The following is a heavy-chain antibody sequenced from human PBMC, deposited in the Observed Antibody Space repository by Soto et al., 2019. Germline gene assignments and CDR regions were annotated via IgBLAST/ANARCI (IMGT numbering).Heavy chain of an antibody. CDR2: ILSNYNT. J-gene: IGHJ4*02. D-gene: IGHD2-8*01. V-gene: IGHV3-23*05. CDR3: ARRVNGYFDY. CDR1: GFRFRDYT. Sequence: EVQLLDSGGGLVQPGGSLTLSCVASGFRFRDYTMSWVRQAPGKVLESNSVILSNYNTYYTDSVRGRFTISRDSSKNMLYLEMNSLRAEDTAVYYCARRVNGYFDYWGQGALVTVSS.